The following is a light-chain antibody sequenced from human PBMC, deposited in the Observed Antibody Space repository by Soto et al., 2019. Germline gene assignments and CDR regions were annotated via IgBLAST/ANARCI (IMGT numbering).Light chain of an antibody. J-gene: IGKJ1*01. CDR3: QKYDTVPWA. CDR2: AAS. V-gene: IGKV1-27*01. Sequence: DIQMTQSPSSLSASLGDRVTITCRASQGIKKYVAWYQQKPGKVPKLLIYAASSLQSGVPSRYSGSGSGTDFTLTISSLQPEHVATYYCQKYDTVPWAFGQGTKLDIK. CDR1: QGIKKY.